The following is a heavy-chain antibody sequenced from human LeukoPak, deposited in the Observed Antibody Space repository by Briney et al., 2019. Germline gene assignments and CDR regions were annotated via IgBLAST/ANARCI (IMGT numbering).Heavy chain of an antibody. V-gene: IGHV3-53*01. CDR3: ARDETYYDILTGFYYYYGMDV. D-gene: IGHD3-9*01. CDR2: IYSGGST. J-gene: IGHJ6*02. Sequence: GGSLRLSCAASGFTVSSNYMSWVRQAPGKGLEWVSVIYSGGSTYYADSVKGRFTISRDNYKNTLYLQMNSLRAEDTAVYYCARDETYYDILTGFYYYYGMDVWGQGTTVTVSS. CDR1: GFTVSSNY.